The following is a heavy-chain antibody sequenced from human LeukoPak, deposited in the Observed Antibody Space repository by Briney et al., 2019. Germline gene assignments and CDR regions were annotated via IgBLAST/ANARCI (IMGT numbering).Heavy chain of an antibody. Sequence: GGSPRLSCAASGFTFSSYWMSWVRQAPGKGLEWVANIKQDESEKYYVDSVKGRFTISRDNAKNSLYLQMNSLRAEDTAVYYCARDKIEGPTKLDYWGQGILVTVPS. CDR3: ARDKIEGPTKLDY. CDR2: IKQDESEK. D-gene: IGHD1-1*01. CDR1: GFTFSSYW. V-gene: IGHV3-7*01. J-gene: IGHJ4*02.